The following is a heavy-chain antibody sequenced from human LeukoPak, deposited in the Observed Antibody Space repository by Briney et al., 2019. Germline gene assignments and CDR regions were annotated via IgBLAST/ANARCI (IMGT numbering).Heavy chain of an antibody. J-gene: IGHJ4*02. D-gene: IGHD5-18*01. CDR1: GYAFTSYY. CDR2: INPSGGST. V-gene: IGHV1-46*01. Sequence: ASVKVSCKASGYAFTSYYMHWVRQAPGQGLEWMGIINPSGGSTSYAQKFQGRVTMTRDTSTSTVYMELSSLRSEDTAVYYCARADGGYVFDYWGQGTLVTVSS. CDR3: ARADGGYVFDY.